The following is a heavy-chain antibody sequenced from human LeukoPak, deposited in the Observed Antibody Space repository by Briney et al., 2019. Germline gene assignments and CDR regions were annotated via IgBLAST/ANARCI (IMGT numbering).Heavy chain of an antibody. CDR1: GFTFSKYG. D-gene: IGHD1-26*01. CDR2: IWYDGSDK. V-gene: IGHV3-33*01. CDR3: SRDHPGIYYFDS. Sequence: GGSLRLSCAASGFTFSKYGMHWVRQAPGKGLEWLAVIWYDGSDKYYADSVKGRFTISRDNSKNTLFLQMNSLRADDTAVYFCSRDHPGIYYFDSWGQGTLVTVSS. J-gene: IGHJ4*02.